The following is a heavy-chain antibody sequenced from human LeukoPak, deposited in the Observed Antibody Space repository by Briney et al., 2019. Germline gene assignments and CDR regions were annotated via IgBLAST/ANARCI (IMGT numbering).Heavy chain of an antibody. CDR2: IYYSGST. J-gene: IGHJ3*02. Sequence: SETLSLTCTVSGGSISSSSYYWSWIRQPPGKGLEWIGYIYYSGSTNYNPSLKSRVTISVDTSKNQFSLKLSSVTAADTAVYYCARDRPGYYYDSSGYDAFDIWGQGTMVTVSS. V-gene: IGHV4-61*01. CDR1: GGSISSSSYY. CDR3: ARDRPGYYYDSSGYDAFDI. D-gene: IGHD3-22*01.